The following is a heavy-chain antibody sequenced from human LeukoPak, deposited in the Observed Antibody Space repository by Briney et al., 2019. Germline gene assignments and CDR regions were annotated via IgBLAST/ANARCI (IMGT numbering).Heavy chain of an antibody. CDR2: IYPGDSDT. CDR3: ARMVYAVAGSVDY. D-gene: IGHD6-19*01. Sequence: GASLKISCKGSGYSFTSYWIGWVRQMPGKGLELMGIIYPGDSDTRYSPSFQGHVTISADKSISTAYLQWSSLKASDTAMYYCARMVYAVAGSVDYWGQGTLVTVSS. J-gene: IGHJ4*02. CDR1: GYSFTSYW. V-gene: IGHV5-51*01.